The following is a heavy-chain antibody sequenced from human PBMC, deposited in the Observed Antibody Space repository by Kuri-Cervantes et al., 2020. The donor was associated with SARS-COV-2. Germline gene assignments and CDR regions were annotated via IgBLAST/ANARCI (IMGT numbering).Heavy chain of an antibody. CDR3: APRDY. CDR1: GFTFSSYA. Sequence: GESLKISCAASGFTFSSYAMHWVRQAPGKGLEWVSAISGSGGSTYYADSVKGRFTISRDNSKKTLYLQMNSLRVEDTALYYCAPRDYWGQGILVTVSS. V-gene: IGHV3-23*01. CDR2: ISGSGGST. J-gene: IGHJ4*02.